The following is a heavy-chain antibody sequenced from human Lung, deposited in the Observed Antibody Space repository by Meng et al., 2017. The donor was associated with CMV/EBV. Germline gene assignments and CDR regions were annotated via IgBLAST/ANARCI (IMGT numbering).Heavy chain of an antibody. CDR3: ARVGHCSSTSCYRANWFDP. Sequence: FPSSGISWVRQAPGQGLEWMEWISAYNGNTNYAQKLQGRVTMTTDTSTSTAYMELRSLRSDDTAVYYCARVGHCSSTSCYRANWFDPWGQGTLVTVSS. CDR2: ISAYNGNT. D-gene: IGHD2-2*01. J-gene: IGHJ5*02. CDR1: FPSSG. V-gene: IGHV1-18*01.